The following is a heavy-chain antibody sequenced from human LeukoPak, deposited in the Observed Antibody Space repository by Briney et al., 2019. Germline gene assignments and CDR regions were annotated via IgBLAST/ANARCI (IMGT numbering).Heavy chain of an antibody. J-gene: IGHJ3*02. CDR3: ARRGAVANAFDI. CDR1: GFTFNTYW. CDR2: IREDGSET. Sequence: GGSLRLSCAASGFTFNTYWMSWVRQAPGKGLEWVANIREDGSETFYLDSVKGRFTISRDNAKNTLYLQMNSLRAEDTAVYYCARRGAVANAFDIWGLGTMVTVSS. D-gene: IGHD6-19*01. V-gene: IGHV3-7*01.